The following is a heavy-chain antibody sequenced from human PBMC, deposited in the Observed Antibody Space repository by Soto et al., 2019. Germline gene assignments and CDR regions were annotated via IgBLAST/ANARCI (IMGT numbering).Heavy chain of an antibody. CDR1: GGTFSSYA. V-gene: IGHV1-69*13. CDR2: IIPIFGTA. CDR3: ATVSSTSCYTPHCGMDV. Sequence: SVKVSCKASGGTFSSYAISWVRQAPGQGLEWMGGIIPIFGTANYAQKFQGRVTITADESTSTAYMELSSLRSEDTAMYYCATVSSTSCYTPHCGMDVWGQGTTVTVSS. D-gene: IGHD2-2*02. J-gene: IGHJ6*02.